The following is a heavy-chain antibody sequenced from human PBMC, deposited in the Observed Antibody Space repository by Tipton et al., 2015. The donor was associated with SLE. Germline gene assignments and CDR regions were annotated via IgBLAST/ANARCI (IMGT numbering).Heavy chain of an antibody. J-gene: IGHJ4*02. Sequence: TLSLTCTVSGGSINNYYWSWIRQPPGKGLEWIGYIYSSGSTNYNPPLKSRVTISVDTSENQFSLKLSSVSAADTAVYYCARGPFQRWPPGAYWGQGTLVTVSS. D-gene: IGHD6-19*01. CDR2: IYSSGST. CDR1: GGSINNYY. CDR3: ARGPFQRWPPGAY. V-gene: IGHV4-4*08.